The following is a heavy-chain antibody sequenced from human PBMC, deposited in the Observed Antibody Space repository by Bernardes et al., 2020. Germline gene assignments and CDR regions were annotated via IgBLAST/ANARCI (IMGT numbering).Heavy chain of an antibody. D-gene: IGHD6-6*01. CDR1: DYLHHNET. CDR2: IKCINGGP. Sequence: ASVKVSCLANDYLHHNETLKRVGQARASGVEGMGLIKCINGGPTYAQGFTGRVVFSLDTSVSTAYLQISSLKAEDTAVYYCARTPRPYSSSSGRSFDYWGQGTLVTVSS. J-gene: IGHJ4*02. V-gene: IGHV7-4-1*02. CDR3: ARTPRPYSSSSGRSFDY.